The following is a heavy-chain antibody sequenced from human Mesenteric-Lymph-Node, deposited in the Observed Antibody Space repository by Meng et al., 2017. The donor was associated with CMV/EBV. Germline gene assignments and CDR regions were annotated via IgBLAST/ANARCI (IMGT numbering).Heavy chain of an antibody. CDR2: IYPGDSDT. CDR1: GYSFTSYW. Sequence: GESLKISCKGSGYSFTSYWIGWVRQMPGKGPEWMGIIYPGDSDTTYSPSFQGQVTISADKSISTAYLQWSSLKASDTAMYYCARPAVRDSSSWYYFDYWGQGTLVTVSS. D-gene: IGHD6-13*01. CDR3: ARPAVRDSSSWYYFDY. J-gene: IGHJ4*02. V-gene: IGHV5-51*01.